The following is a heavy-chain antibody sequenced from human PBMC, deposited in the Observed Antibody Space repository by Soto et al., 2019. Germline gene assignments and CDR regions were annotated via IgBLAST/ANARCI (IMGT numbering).Heavy chain of an antibody. D-gene: IGHD4-17*01. CDR1: GFTFSDYA. V-gene: IGHV3-21*01. CDR2: ISSSSSYI. Sequence: PGGSLRLSCAVSGFTFSDYAMTWVRQAPGKGLEWVSSISSSSSYIYYADSVKGRFTISRDNAKNSLYLQMNSLRAEDTAVYYCARDPDLRNHGDYVFYYYYYGMDVWGQGTTVTVSS. CDR3: ARDPDLRNHGDYVFYYYYYGMDV. J-gene: IGHJ6*02.